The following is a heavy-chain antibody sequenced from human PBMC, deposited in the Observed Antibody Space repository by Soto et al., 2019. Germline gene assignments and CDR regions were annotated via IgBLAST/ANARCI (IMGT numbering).Heavy chain of an antibody. V-gene: IGHV3-30*18. D-gene: IGHD3-22*01. CDR3: AKAIENYSTGYYKPFYYFGVDV. J-gene: IGHJ6*02. CDR2: ISYDGSKK. CDR1: GFTFGTYG. Sequence: PGGSLRLSCAASGFTFGTYGMHWVRQAPGQWLEWVAGISYDGSKKYYGESVKGRFTISSDNSKNTLYLQMNSLRVEDTAVYYCAKAIENYSTGYYKPFYYFGVDVWGQGTTVTVSS.